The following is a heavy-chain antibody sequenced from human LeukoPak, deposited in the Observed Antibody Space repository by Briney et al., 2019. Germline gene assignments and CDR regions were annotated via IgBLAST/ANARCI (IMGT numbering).Heavy chain of an antibody. Sequence: KPSETLSLTCAVYGGSFSGYYWGWIRQPPGKGLEWIGSIYYRGSAYYNPSLKSRATISVDTSKNQLSLRLSSVTAADTAVYYCASEPLGNLDYWGQGTLVTVSS. CDR2: IYYRGSA. D-gene: IGHD7-27*01. CDR3: ASEPLGNLDY. CDR1: GGSFSGYY. J-gene: IGHJ4*02. V-gene: IGHV4-34*01.